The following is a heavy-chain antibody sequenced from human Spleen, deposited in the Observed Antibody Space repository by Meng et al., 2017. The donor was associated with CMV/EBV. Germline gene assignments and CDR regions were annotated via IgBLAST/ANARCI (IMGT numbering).Heavy chain of an antibody. CDR2: IYSGGSAT. Sequence: GGSLRLSCAASGFTFGNYAMTWVRQAPGKGLEWVSVIYSGGSATYYADSMKGRFTVSRDNSKNTLFLQMDSLGAEDTAVYYCAKIGSFTYYYYGMDVWGQGTTVTVSS. CDR3: AKIGSFTYYYYGMDV. J-gene: IGHJ6*02. CDR1: GFTFGNYA. V-gene: IGHV3-23*03. D-gene: IGHD1-26*01.